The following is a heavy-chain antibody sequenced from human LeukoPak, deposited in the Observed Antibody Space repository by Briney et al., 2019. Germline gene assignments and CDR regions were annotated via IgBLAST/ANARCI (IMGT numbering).Heavy chain of an antibody. J-gene: IGHJ4*02. D-gene: IGHD3-10*01. V-gene: IGHV1-46*01. CDR1: GYTFTSYY. CDR3: ARTIWFGELGGD. Sequence: GASVKVSCKASGYTFTSYYMHWVRQAPGQGLEWMGIINPSGGSTSYAQKFQGRVTMTRDMSTSTVYMELSSLRSEDTAVYYCARTIWFGELGGDWGQGTLVTVSS. CDR2: INPSGGST.